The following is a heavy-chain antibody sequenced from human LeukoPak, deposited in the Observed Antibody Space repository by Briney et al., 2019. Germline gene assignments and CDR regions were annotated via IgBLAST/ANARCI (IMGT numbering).Heavy chain of an antibody. D-gene: IGHD2-2*01. Sequence: SETLSHACAVSGYSISSGYYWGWIRQPPGKGLEWIGSIYHSGSTYYNPSLKSRVTISVDTSKNQFSLKLSSVTAADTAVYYCARELDCSSTSCPKRNWFDPWGQGTLVTVSS. V-gene: IGHV4-38-2*02. CDR2: IYHSGST. J-gene: IGHJ5*02. CDR3: ARELDCSSTSCPKRNWFDP. CDR1: GYSISSGYY.